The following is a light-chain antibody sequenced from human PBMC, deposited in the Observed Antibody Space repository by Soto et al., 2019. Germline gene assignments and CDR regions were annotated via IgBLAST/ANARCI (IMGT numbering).Light chain of an antibody. Sequence: QSVLTQPRSVSGSPGQSVTISCTGTSSDVGGYNYVSWYQQHPGKAPKLMIYDVSERPSGVSNRFSGSKSGNTASLTISGLQAEDESDYYCSSYTCSSTYVFATGPKVTVL. CDR1: SSDVGGYNY. CDR3: SSYTCSSTYV. J-gene: IGLJ1*01. CDR2: DVS. V-gene: IGLV2-11*01.